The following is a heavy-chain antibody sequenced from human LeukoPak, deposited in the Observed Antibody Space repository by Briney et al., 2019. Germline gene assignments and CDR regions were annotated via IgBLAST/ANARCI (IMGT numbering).Heavy chain of an antibody. CDR2: ISSSGNTI. CDR1: GFTFSSYE. Sequence: PGGALRLSCAASGFTFSSYEMNWVRQAPGKGLEWVSYISSSGNTIYYADSVKGRFTISRDNAKNSLYLQMNSLRAEDTAVYYCARAKLYYYYSSGYYSGFDYRGQGTLVTVSS. J-gene: IGHJ4*02. CDR3: ARAKLYYYYSSGYYSGFDY. D-gene: IGHD3-22*01. V-gene: IGHV3-48*03.